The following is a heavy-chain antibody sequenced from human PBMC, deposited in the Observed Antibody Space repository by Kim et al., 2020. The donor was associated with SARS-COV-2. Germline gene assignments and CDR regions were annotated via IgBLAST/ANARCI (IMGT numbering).Heavy chain of an antibody. CDR1: GFTFSSYG. J-gene: IGHJ6*02. CDR2: ISYDGSNK. CDR3: AREAPTNYYGSGRYKGPSGYYYGMDV. V-gene: IGHV3-33*05. D-gene: IGHD3-10*01. Sequence: GGSLRLSCAASGFTFSSYGMHWVRQAPGKGLEWVAVISYDGSNKYYADSVKGRFTISRDNSKNTLYLQMNSLRAEDTAVYYCAREAPTNYYGSGRYKGPSGYYYGMDVWGQGTTVTVSS.